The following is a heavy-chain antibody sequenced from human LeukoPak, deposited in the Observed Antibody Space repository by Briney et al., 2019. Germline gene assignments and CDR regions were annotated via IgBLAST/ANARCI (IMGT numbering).Heavy chain of an antibody. V-gene: IGHV1-46*01. CDR1: GYTFTSYY. D-gene: IGHD1-26*01. CDR3: ARDRFEVGATREDYYYYMDV. J-gene: IGHJ6*03. Sequence: GASVKVSCKASGYTFTSYYMHWVRQAPGQGLEWMGIINPSGGSTSYAQKFQGRVTMTRDTSTSTVYMELSSLRSEDTAVYYCARDRFEVGATREDYYYYMDVWGKGTTVTVSS. CDR2: INPSGGST.